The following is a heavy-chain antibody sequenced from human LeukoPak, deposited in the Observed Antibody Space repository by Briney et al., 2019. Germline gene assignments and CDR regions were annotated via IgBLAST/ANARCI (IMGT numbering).Heavy chain of an antibody. CDR3: ARGTAYCGGDCYSRWFDP. Sequence: GASVKVSCKASGYTFTSYYMHWVRQAPGQGLEWMGIINPSGGSTSYAQKFQGRVTMTRNTPTSTVYMELSSLRSEDTAVYYCARGTAYCGGDCYSRWFDPWGQGTLVTVSS. J-gene: IGHJ5*02. CDR2: INPSGGST. D-gene: IGHD2-21*02. CDR1: GYTFTSYY. V-gene: IGHV1-46*01.